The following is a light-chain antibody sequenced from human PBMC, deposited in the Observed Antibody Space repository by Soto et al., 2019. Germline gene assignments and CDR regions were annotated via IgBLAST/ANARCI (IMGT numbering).Light chain of an antibody. V-gene: IGKV3-20*01. CDR2: GAS. J-gene: IGKJ4*01. CDR1: QSVTTRY. Sequence: PGEEGTLCGIASQSVTTRYLAWYQQKPGQAPRLLMYGASNRATGIPDRFSGSGSGTDFTLTISGLEPEDFAVYYCQQYGNSPLTFGAGTKVDIK. CDR3: QQYGNSPLT.